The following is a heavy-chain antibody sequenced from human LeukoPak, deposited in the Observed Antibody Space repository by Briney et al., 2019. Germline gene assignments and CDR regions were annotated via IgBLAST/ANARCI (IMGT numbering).Heavy chain of an antibody. CDR3: ARKQASVPGDY. J-gene: IGHJ4*02. CDR1: GFTFSDYY. Sequence: AGGSLRLSCAASGFTFSDYYMNWIRQAPGKGLEWVSYISNDDNSMYYADSVKGRFTISRDNARNSLYLQINSLRAEDTAVYYCARKQASVPGDYWGQGTLVTVSS. V-gene: IGHV3-11*01. D-gene: IGHD2-21*01. CDR2: ISNDDNSM.